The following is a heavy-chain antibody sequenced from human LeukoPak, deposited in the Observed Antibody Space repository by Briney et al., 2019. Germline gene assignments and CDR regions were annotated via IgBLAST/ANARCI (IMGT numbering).Heavy chain of an antibody. V-gene: IGHV3-21*01. Sequence: GGSLRLSCAASGFTFSSYSMNWVRQAPGKGLEWVSSISSSSSYIYYADSVKGRFTISRDNAKNSLYLQMNSLRTEDTAVYYCARDRGSGWTLDYWGQGTLVTVSS. CDR3: ARDRGSGWTLDY. J-gene: IGHJ4*02. CDR1: GFTFSSYS. CDR2: ISSSSSYI. D-gene: IGHD6-19*01.